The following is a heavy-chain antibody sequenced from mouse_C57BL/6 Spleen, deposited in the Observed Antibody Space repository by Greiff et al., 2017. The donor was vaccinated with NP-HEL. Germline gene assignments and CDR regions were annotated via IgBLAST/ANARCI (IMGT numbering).Heavy chain of an antibody. CDR2: ISYDGSN. Sequence: EVKLQESGPGLVKPSQSLSLTCSVTGYSITSGYYWNWIRQFPGNKLEWMGYISYDGSNNYNPSLKNRISITRDTSKNQFFLKLNSVTTEDTATYYCARGPIYDGYYAMDDWGQGTSVTVSS. CDR3: ARGPIYDGYYAMDD. CDR1: GYSITSGYY. D-gene: IGHD2-3*01. V-gene: IGHV3-6*01. J-gene: IGHJ4*01.